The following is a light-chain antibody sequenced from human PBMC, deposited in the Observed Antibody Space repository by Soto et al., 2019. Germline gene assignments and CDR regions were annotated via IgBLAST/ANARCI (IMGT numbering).Light chain of an antibody. CDR3: QQYNSFLT. CDR2: AAS. Sequence: DIQMTQSPSSLSASVGDRVTITCRASQTISGYLNWYQQKPGKAPELLIYAASYLGNGVPSRFSGSGSGTEFTLTISSLQPDDFATYYCQQYNSFLTFGQGTRLEIK. J-gene: IGKJ5*01. CDR1: QTISGY. V-gene: IGKV1-5*01.